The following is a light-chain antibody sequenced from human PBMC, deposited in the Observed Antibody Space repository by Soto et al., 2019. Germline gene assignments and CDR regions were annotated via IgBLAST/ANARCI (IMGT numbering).Light chain of an antibody. CDR3: QQYNNWPLYT. CDR2: AAS. Sequence: EIVMTQSPATLSVSPGERATLSCRASQSVSGNLAWYQQKPGQAPRLLIYAASTRATGIPARFSGSGSGTEFTLTISSLQSEDFGVYYCQQYNNWPLYTFGQGTKLEIK. V-gene: IGKV3-15*01. CDR1: QSVSGN. J-gene: IGKJ2*01.